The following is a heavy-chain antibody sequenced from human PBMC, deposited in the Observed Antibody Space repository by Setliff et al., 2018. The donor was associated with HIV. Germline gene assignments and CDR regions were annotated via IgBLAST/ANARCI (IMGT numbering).Heavy chain of an antibody. V-gene: IGHV4-39*07. CDR1: GGSISSSSYY. CDR3: ARVQPGEWVDY. J-gene: IGHJ4*02. CDR2: LYFSGRA. Sequence: LSLTCTVSGGSISSSSYYWGWIRQPPGKGLEWVGSLYFSGRAYYNPSLKSRVTVSVDASKNQFSLKLSSVTAADTAVYYCARVQPGEWVDYWGQGALVTVSS. D-gene: IGHD2-2*01.